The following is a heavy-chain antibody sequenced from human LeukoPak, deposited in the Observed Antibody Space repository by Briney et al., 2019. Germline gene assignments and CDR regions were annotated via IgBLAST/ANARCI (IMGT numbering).Heavy chain of an antibody. CDR1: GFTFSTYD. CDR2: VDATGDT. CDR3: ARWDSSGHSFDY. D-gene: IGHD6-19*01. V-gene: IGHV3-13*04. J-gene: IGHJ4*02. Sequence: PGGSLRLSCAASGFTFSTYDMHWVRQVTGKGLEWVSTVDATGDTFYSGSVKGRFTISREDAKNSLYLQMNSLRAGDTAVYCCARWDSSGHSFDYWGQGTLVSVSS.